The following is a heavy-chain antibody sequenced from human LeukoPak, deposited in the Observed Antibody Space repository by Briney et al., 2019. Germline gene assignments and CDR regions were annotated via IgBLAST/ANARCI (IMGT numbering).Heavy chain of an antibody. CDR3: ARGYCSSTSCYFRY. V-gene: IGHV1-2*02. D-gene: IGHD2-2*01. J-gene: IGHJ4*02. CDR2: INPNSGGT. Sequence: ASVKVSCKASGYTFTGYYMHWVRQAPGQGLELMGFINPNSGGTNYAQKFHGRVTMTWETSISTAYMELSRLRSADTAVYYCARGYCSSTSCYFRYWGQGTLVTVSS. CDR1: GYTFTGYY.